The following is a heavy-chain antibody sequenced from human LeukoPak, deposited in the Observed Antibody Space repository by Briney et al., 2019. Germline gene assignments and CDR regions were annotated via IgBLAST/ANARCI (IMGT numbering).Heavy chain of an antibody. D-gene: IGHD5-24*01. J-gene: IGHJ4*02. CDR1: GLSFSSYD. Sequence: NPGGSLRLSCAASGLSFSSYDMSWVRQAPGKGLEWVSYISSISTYRFSADSVRGRFTISRDNAENSLFLQMNSLRGEDTAVYYCARIVPSTDVYISFDYWGQGTLVTVSS. CDR3: ARIVPSTDVYISFDY. V-gene: IGHV3-21*01. CDR2: ISSISTYR.